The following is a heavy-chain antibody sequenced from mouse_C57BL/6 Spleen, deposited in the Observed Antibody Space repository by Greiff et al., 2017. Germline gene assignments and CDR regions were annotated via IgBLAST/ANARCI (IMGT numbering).Heavy chain of an antibody. J-gene: IGHJ3*01. D-gene: IGHD2-4*01. CDR2: IYPGDGDT. CDR3: AREDVYYDYDDGFAY. V-gene: IGHV1-82*01. Sequence: QVQLQQSGPELVKPGASVKISCKASGYAFSSSWMNWVKQRPGKGLEWIGRIYPGDGDTNYNGKFKGKATLTADNSSSTAYMQLSSLTSEDSAVYFCAREDVYYDYDDGFAYWGQGTLVTVSA. CDR1: GYAFSSSW.